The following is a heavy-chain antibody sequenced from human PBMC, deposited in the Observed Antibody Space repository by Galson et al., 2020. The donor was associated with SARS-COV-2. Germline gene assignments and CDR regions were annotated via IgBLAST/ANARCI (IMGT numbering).Heavy chain of an antibody. J-gene: IGHJ4*02. Sequence: SGPTLVKPTQTLTLTCTFSGFSPSTSGMCVSWIRQPPGKALEWLARIAWDGDKHYSTSLKTRFTISKDTSKNQVVLIMTNMDPVDTATYYCARTWITRTASRTFDYWGQGTLVTVSS. V-gene: IGHV2-70*11. D-gene: IGHD3-10*01. CDR1: GFSPSTSGMC. CDR2: IAWDGDK. CDR3: ARTWITRTASRTFDY.